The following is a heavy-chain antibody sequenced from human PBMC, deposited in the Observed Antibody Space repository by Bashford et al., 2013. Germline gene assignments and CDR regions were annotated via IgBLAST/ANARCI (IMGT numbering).Heavy chain of an antibody. CDR1: GVSITSGGYY. Sequence: TLSLTCSVSGVSITSGGYYWSWIRQSPGRAWSGLGTSIIVGTPTTTRPSKSRLSMSVDTSKNQFSLDLTSVSASDTAMYFCARDRAATGINWFYFWGQGTLVTVSS. CDR2: SIIVGTP. D-gene: IGHD1-1*01. J-gene: IGHJ5*01. CDR3: ARDRAATGINWFYF. V-gene: IGHV4-30-4*01.